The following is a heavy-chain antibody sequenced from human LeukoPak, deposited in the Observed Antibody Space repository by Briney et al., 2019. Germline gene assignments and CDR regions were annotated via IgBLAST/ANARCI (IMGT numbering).Heavy chain of an antibody. Sequence: ASVKVSCKASGYTFTGYYMHWVRQVPGQGLEWMGWINPNSGGTNYAQKFQGRVTMARDTSISTAYMELSRLRSDDTAVYYCARVEVYCGGDCYPFDYWGQGTLVTVSS. D-gene: IGHD2-21*02. CDR2: INPNSGGT. CDR1: GYTFTGYY. V-gene: IGHV1-2*02. CDR3: ARVEVYCGGDCYPFDY. J-gene: IGHJ4*02.